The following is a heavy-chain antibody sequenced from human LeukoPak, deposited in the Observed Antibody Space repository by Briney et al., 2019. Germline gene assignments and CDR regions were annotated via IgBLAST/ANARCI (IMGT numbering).Heavy chain of an antibody. CDR1: GGSISSYY. D-gene: IGHD1-26*01. Sequence: PSETLSLTCTVSGGSISSYYWSWIRQPPGKGLEWIGYIYTSGSTNYNPSLKSRVTISVDTSKNQFSLKLSSVTAADTAVYYCARTAVGAIFDYWGQGTLVTVPS. CDR3: ARTAVGAIFDY. J-gene: IGHJ4*02. CDR2: IYTSGST. V-gene: IGHV4-4*09.